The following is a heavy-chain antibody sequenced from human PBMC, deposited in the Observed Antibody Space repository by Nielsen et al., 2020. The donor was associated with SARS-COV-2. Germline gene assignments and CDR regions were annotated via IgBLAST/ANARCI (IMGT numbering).Heavy chain of an antibody. D-gene: IGHD6-13*01. Sequence: SETLSLTCAVYGGSFSGYYWSWIRQPPGKGLEWIGEINHSGSTNYNPSLKSRVTISVDTSKNHFSLKLSSVTAADTAVYYCARGPAALYFDYWGQGTLVPVSS. J-gene: IGHJ4*02. V-gene: IGHV4-34*01. CDR2: INHSGST. CDR3: ARGPAALYFDY. CDR1: GGSFSGYY.